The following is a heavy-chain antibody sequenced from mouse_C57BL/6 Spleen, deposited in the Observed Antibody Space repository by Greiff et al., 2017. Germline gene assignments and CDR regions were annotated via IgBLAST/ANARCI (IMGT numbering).Heavy chain of an antibody. J-gene: IGHJ4*01. D-gene: IGHD1-1*01. CDR1: GYTFTSYW. V-gene: IGHV1-74*01. CDR2: IHPSDSDT. Sequence: QVQLQQPGAELVKPGASVKVSCKASGYTFTSYWMHWVKQRPGQGLEWIGRIHPSDSDTNYKQKFKGKATLSVDKSSSTAYMQLSSLTSEDSAVYYCAMDYYVTPGMDYWGQGTSVTVSA. CDR3: AMDYYVTPGMDY.